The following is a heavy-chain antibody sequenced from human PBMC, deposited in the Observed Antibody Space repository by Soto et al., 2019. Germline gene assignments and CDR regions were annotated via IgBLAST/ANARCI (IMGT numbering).Heavy chain of an antibody. D-gene: IGHD4-17*01. CDR2: IIPIFGTA. V-gene: IGHV1-69*01. Sequence: QVQLVQSGAEVKKPGSSVKVSCKASGGTFSSYAISWVRQAPGQGLGWMGGIIPIFGTAKYAQKFQGRVTITADESTSTAYMELSSLRSEDTAVYYCARLGTTVTTSLGADYWGQGTLVTVSS. CDR3: ARLGTTVTTSLGADY. J-gene: IGHJ4*02. CDR1: GGTFSSYA.